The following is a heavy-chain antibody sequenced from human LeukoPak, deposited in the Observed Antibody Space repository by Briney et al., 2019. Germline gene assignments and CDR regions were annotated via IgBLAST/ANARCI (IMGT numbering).Heavy chain of an antibody. J-gene: IGHJ5*02. CDR3: TRDRGTYNWFDP. D-gene: IGHD2-15*01. Sequence: PGGSLTLSCAASGFTFSGSAVHWVRQSSGKGLEWVGHIDKKDNLYATAYAESVKGRFTIYRDDSKDTAFLHMDSLKTEDTALYYCTRDRGTYNWFDPWGQGTLVTVSS. CDR1: GFTFSGSA. V-gene: IGHV3-73*01. CDR2: IDKKDNLYAT.